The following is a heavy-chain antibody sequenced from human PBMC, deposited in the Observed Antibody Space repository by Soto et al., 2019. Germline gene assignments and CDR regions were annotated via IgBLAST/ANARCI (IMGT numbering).Heavy chain of an antibody. J-gene: IGHJ6*02. CDR2: IYYSGST. V-gene: IGHV4-30-4*01. D-gene: IGHD7-27*01. CDR3: ARGDLTGTSYYYYGMDV. CDR1: GGSISSGDYY. Sequence: QVQLQESGPGLVKPSQTLSLTCTVSGGSISSGDYYWSWIRQPPGKGLEWIGYIYYSGSTYYNPSPKSRIPMSVDTSKSQCSLKRSAVTAADTAVYYCARGDLTGTSYYYYGMDVWGQGTTVTVSS.